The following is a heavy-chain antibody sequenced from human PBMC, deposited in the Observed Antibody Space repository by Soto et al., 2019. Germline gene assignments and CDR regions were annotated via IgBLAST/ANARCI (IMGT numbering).Heavy chain of an antibody. V-gene: IGHV4-31*03. CDR1: GGSISSGGYY. Sequence: QVQLQESGPGLVKPSQTLSLTCTVSGGSISSGGYYWSWIRQHPGKGLEWIGYIYYSGSTYYNPSLNSRVTISVDTSKNQFSLKLSSVTAADTAVYYCARDTGLWFGGRDWYFDLWGRGTLVTVSS. J-gene: IGHJ2*01. D-gene: IGHD3-10*01. CDR2: IYYSGST. CDR3: ARDTGLWFGGRDWYFDL.